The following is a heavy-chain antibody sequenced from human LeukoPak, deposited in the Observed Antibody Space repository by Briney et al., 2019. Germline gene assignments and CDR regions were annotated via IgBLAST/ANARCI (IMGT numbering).Heavy chain of an antibody. CDR3: AKGGSYYPSDYYYGMDV. CDR2: ISYDGSNK. CDR1: GFTFSSYA. V-gene: IGHV3-30-3*01. Sequence: PGGSLRLSCAASGFTFSSYAMHWVRQAPGKGLEWVAVISYDGSNKYYADSVKGRFTISRDNSKNTLYLQMNSLRAEDTALYYCAKGGSYYPSDYYYGMDVWGQGTTVTVSS. D-gene: IGHD1-26*01. J-gene: IGHJ6*02.